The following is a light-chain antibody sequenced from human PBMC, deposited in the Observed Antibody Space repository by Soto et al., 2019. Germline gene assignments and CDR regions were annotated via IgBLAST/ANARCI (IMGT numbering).Light chain of an antibody. CDR3: QQFGGSPPSWT. CDR2: GAS. J-gene: IGKJ1*01. V-gene: IGKV3-20*01. Sequence: ESVLTQSPGTLSLSPGERATLSCRASQSVSSNSLAWYQQKPGQAPRLLIYGASSRATGTTDRFSGSGSGTDFTFTISRLEPEDFAVYYCQQFGGSPPSWTFGQGTKVEI. CDR1: QSVSSNS.